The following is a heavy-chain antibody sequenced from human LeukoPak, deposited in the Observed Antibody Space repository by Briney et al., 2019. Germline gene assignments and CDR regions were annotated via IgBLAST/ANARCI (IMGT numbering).Heavy chain of an antibody. CDR1: GFTFSSYS. CDR3: ARGGDNLIAAAAIFFDY. Sequence: GGSLRLSCAASGFTFSSYSMNWVRQAPGKGLEWVSSISSSSSYIYYADSVKGRFTISRDNAKNSLYLQMNSLRAEDTAVYYCARGGDNLIAAAAIFFDYWGQGTLVTVSS. V-gene: IGHV3-21*01. J-gene: IGHJ4*02. CDR2: ISSSSSYI. D-gene: IGHD6-13*01.